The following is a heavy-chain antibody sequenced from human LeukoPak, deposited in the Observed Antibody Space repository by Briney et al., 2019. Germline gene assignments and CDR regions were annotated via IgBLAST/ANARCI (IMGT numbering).Heavy chain of an antibody. J-gene: IGHJ5*02. CDR1: GASISSTIYY. D-gene: IGHD7-27*01. CDR2: AYYTGGT. CDR3: ARVGHYSNWGTQWFDP. V-gene: IGHV4-39*07. Sequence: SETLSLTCTVSGASISSTIYYWSWIRQPPGKGLEWIGTAYYTGGTYYNPSLNRRVTISVDTSKNQFSLKLTSVTAADTAVYFCARVGHYSNWGTQWFDPWGQGTLVTVSS.